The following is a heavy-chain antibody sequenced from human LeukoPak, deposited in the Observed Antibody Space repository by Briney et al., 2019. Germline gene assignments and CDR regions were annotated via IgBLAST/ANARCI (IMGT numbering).Heavy chain of an antibody. CDR2: INSNGGST. Sequence: GGSLRLSCAASGFTFSRYAMHWVRQAPGKGLEYVSTINSNGGSTYYANSVKGRFTISRDNSKNTLHLQMGSLRAEDMAVYYCARGGLQWFGDFGDYWGQGTLVTVSS. CDR1: GFTFSRYA. D-gene: IGHD3-10*01. V-gene: IGHV3-64*01. CDR3: ARGGLQWFGDFGDY. J-gene: IGHJ4*02.